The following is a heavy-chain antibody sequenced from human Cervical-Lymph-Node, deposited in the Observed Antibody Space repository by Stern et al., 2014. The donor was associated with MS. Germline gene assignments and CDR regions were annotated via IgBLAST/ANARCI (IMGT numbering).Heavy chain of an antibody. J-gene: IGHJ4*02. CDR2: ISNNSTHT. V-gene: IGHV3-21*01. Sequence: EVQLLESGGGLVKPGESLRLSCDASGFTFSHYSINWVRQDPGKGLEWISSISNNSTHTYYADSVEGRFTISRDSAKDSVSLHMVSLRAEDTAVYYCARARVGDYARSPHLDSWGQGTLVTVSS. D-gene: IGHD4-17*01. CDR3: ARARVGDYARSPHLDS. CDR1: GFTFSHYS.